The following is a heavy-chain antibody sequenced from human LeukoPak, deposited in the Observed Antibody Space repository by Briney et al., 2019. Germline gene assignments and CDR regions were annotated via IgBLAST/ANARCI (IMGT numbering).Heavy chain of an antibody. Sequence: SETLSLTCAVYGRSFSGYYWSWIRQPPGKGLEWIGEINHSGSTNYNPSLKSRVTISVDTSKNQFSLKLSSVTAADTAVYYCARGDCSSTSCYLDYWGQGTLVTVSS. V-gene: IGHV4-34*01. D-gene: IGHD2-2*01. J-gene: IGHJ4*02. CDR1: GRSFSGYY. CDR3: ARGDCSSTSCYLDY. CDR2: INHSGST.